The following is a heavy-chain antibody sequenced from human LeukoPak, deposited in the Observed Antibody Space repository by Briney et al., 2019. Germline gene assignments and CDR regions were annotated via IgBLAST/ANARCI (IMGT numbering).Heavy chain of an antibody. CDR1: GFTFSDHY. Sequence: PGGSLRLSCAASGFTFSDHYMDWVRQAPGKGLEWVGRARNKANSYTTEYAASVKGRFTISRDDSKNSLYLQMNSLKTEDTAVYYCAREGPDSSGWLDYWGQGTLVTVSS. D-gene: IGHD6-19*01. CDR3: AREGPDSSGWLDY. J-gene: IGHJ4*02. V-gene: IGHV3-72*01. CDR2: ARNKANSYTT.